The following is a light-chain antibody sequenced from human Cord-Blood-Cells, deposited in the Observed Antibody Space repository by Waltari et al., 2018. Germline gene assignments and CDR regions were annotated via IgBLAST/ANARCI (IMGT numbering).Light chain of an antibody. Sequence: SYELTQPPSVSVSPGQTARITCSGDALPKQYAYWYQQKPGQAPVLVIYKDSERPAGITERFSGSSSGTTVTLTISGVQAEEEAEYYCQSADSSGTYWVFGGGTKLTVL. CDR1: ALPKQY. J-gene: IGLJ3*02. CDR3: QSADSSGTYWV. V-gene: IGLV3-25*02. CDR2: KDS.